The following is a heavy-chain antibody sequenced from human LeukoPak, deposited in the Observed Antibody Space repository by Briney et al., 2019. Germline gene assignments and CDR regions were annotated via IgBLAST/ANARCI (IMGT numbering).Heavy chain of an antibody. CDR1: GFTFRVYA. D-gene: IGHD3-9*01. CDR3: ARDPTHYLRYGYFDY. J-gene: IGHJ4*02. CDR2: INNVGSHI. V-gene: IGHV3-21*01. Sequence: GGSLRLSCAASGFTFRVYAMTWVRQAPGKGLEWVSSINNVGSHIYYADSVRGRFIISRDNAKNSFFLQMSNLRAEDTAVYYCARDPTHYLRYGYFDYWGQGILVTVSS.